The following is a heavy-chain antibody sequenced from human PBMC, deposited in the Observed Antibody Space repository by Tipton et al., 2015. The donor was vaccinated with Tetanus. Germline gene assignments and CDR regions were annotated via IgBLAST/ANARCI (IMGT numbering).Heavy chain of an antibody. D-gene: IGHD5-12*01. V-gene: IGHV4-34*01. CDR3: ARRREWVATGTYGMDV. Sequence: TLSLTCAVYGGSFSGYYWSWIRQPPGKGPEWIGEINHSGSTNYNPSLKSRVAISVDTSKNQFSLRLSSVTAADTAVYYCARRREWVATGTYGMDVWGQGTTVTVSS. CDR2: INHSGST. CDR1: GGSFSGYY. J-gene: IGHJ6*02.